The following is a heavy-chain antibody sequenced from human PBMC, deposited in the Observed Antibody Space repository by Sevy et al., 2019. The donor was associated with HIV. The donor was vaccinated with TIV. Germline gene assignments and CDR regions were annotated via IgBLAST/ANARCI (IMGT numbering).Heavy chain of an antibody. CDR2: ISAYDGNT. D-gene: IGHD3-10*01. Sequence: ASVTVSCKTSGYTFNTFGINWVRQAPGQGLQWVGWISAYDGNTKFVQNLQGRVSMTTETSTSTVYMELKNLRSHDTAVYYCARDSITLVQGIIITPYYYGMDVWGQGTTVTVSS. CDR1: GYTFNTFG. J-gene: IGHJ6*02. CDR3: ARDSITLVQGIIITPYYYGMDV. V-gene: IGHV1-18*04.